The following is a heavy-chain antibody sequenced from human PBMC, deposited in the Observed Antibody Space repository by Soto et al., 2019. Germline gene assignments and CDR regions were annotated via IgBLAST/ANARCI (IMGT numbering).Heavy chain of an antibody. CDR1: GGSISSGDYY. CDR3: ARDSSNTAMGSSYYYYGMDV. D-gene: IGHD5-18*01. Sequence: SETLSLTCTVSGGSISSGDYYWSWIRQPPGKGLEWIGYIYYSGSTYYNPSLKSRVTISVDTSKNQFSLKLSSVTAADTAVHYCARDSSNTAMGSSYYYYGMDVWGQGTTVTVSS. CDR2: IYYSGST. J-gene: IGHJ6*02. V-gene: IGHV4-30-4*01.